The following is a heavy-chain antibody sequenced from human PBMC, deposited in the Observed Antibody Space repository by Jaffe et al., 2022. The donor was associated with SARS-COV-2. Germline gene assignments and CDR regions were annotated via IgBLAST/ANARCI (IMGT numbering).Heavy chain of an antibody. V-gene: IGHV3-15*01. Sequence: EVQLVESGGDLVKPGGSLRLSCAASGFTFSNAWMSWVRQAPGKGLEWVGRIKSKTDGGTTDYAAPVKGRFTISRDDSKNTLYLQMNSLKTEDTAVYYCTTSWNPVDDSSCYWGQGTLVTVSS. J-gene: IGHJ4*02. CDR1: GFTFSNAW. D-gene: IGHD3-22*01. CDR3: TTSWNPVDDSSCY. CDR2: IKSKTDGGTT.